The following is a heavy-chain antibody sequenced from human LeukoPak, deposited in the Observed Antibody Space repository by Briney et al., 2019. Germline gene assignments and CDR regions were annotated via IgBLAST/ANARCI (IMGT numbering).Heavy chain of an antibody. CDR2: INPNSGGT. Sequence: ASVQVSCKASGYTFTGYYMLWVRQAPGQGLEWMGWINPNSGGTNYAQKFQGRVTMTRDTSISTAYMELSRLRSDDTAVYYCARVVVVVVGELADAFDIWGQGTMVTVSS. CDR3: ARVVVVVVGELADAFDI. J-gene: IGHJ3*02. CDR1: GYTFTGYY. D-gene: IGHD2-15*01. V-gene: IGHV1-2*02.